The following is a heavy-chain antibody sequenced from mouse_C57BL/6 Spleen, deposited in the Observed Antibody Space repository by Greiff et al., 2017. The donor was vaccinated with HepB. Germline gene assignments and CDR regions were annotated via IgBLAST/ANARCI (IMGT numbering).Heavy chain of an antibody. V-gene: IGHV1-62-2*01. Sequence: VQLQQSGAELVKPGASVKLSCKASGYTFTEYTIHWVKQRSGQGLEWIGWFYPGSGSIKYNEKFKDKATLTADKSSSTVYMELSRLTSEDSAVYFCARHEALDGNYGRGAMDYWGQGTSVTVSS. J-gene: IGHJ4*01. CDR1: GYTFTEYT. CDR2: FYPGSGSI. D-gene: IGHD2-1*01. CDR3: ARHEALDGNYGRGAMDY.